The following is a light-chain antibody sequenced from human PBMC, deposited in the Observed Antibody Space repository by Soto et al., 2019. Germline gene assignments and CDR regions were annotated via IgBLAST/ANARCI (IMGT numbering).Light chain of an antibody. CDR3: QQSYSTPRT. CDR2: AAS. J-gene: IGKJ1*01. CDR1: QSISNY. V-gene: IGKV1-39*01. Sequence: DIQMTQSPSSLSASVGDRVTITCRASQSISNYLNWYEQKSGEAPKLLIYAASILQTGVPSRFSGSGSGTDFTLTISSLQPEDFATYYCQQSYSTPRTFGQGTKVEIK.